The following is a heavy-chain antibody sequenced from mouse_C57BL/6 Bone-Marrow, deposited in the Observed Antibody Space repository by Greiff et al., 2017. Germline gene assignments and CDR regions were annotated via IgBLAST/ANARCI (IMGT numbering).Heavy chain of an antibody. D-gene: IGHD2-4*01. CDR2: ISSGSSTI. CDR3: AWGLLDY. CDR1: GFTFSDYG. J-gene: IGHJ4*01. Sequence: EVKLMESGGGLVKPGGSLKLSCAASGFTFSDYGMHWVRQAPEKGLEWVAYISSGSSTIYYADTVKGRFTISRDNAKNTLFLQMTSLRSEDTAMYYCAWGLLDYWGQGTSVTVSS. V-gene: IGHV5-17*01.